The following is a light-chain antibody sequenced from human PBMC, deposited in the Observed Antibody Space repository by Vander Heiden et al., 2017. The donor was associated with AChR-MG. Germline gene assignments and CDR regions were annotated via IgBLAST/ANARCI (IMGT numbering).Light chain of an antibody. J-gene: IGLJ1*01. V-gene: IGLV2-14*03. CDR1: SSDVGAYNY. CDR2: DVT. Sequence: QSALTQPASVSRSPGHSITISCPGTSSDVGAYNYVSWYQQHPGKAPKLMIFDVTNRPSGVSYRYSGSKSGNTASLTISGLQAEDEADYYCCSYTTISTYVFGTGTKVSVL. CDR3: CSYTTISTYV.